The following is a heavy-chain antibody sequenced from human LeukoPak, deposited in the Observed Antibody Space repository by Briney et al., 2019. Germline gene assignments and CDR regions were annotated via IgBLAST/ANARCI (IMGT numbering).Heavy chain of an antibody. D-gene: IGHD7-27*01. Sequence: PGGXXRLSCAASGFTFNSYSMNWVRQAPGKGLEWVSYISSSSSTIYYADSVKGRFTISRDNAKNSLYLQMNSLRAEDTAVYYCASLNWGSGDYWGQGTLVTVSS. CDR1: GFTFNSYS. CDR3: ASLNWGSGDY. V-gene: IGHV3-48*01. J-gene: IGHJ4*02. CDR2: ISSSSSTI.